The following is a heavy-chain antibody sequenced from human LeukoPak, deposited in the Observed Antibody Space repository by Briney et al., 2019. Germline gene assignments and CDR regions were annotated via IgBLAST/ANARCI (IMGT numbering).Heavy chain of an antibody. CDR3: ARGRPTGASRLFAMQ. V-gene: IGHV3-21*06. D-gene: IGHD2-21*01. CDR1: GFTFGSYS. CDR2: MSSGGTYI. Sequence: GGSLRLSCAASGFTFGSYSMTWVRQAPGKGLGWVSSMSSGGTYIYYADSVRGRFTISRDNAKNSLYLLMNSLRVDDTAVYYCARGRPTGASRLFAMQWGQGTLVTVSS. J-gene: IGHJ4*02.